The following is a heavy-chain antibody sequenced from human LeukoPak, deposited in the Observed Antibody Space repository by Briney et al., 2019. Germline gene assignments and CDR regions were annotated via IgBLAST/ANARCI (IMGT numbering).Heavy chain of an antibody. CDR1: GGSFSGYY. Sequence: PSETLSLTCAVYGGSFSGYYWSWIRQPPGKGLEWIGEINHSGSTNYNPSLKSRVTISVDTSKNQFSLKLSSVTAADTAVYYCARDYNGSGASGSDYWGQGTLVTVSS. D-gene: IGHD3-22*01. CDR3: ARDYNGSGASGSDY. CDR2: INHSGST. V-gene: IGHV4-34*01. J-gene: IGHJ4*02.